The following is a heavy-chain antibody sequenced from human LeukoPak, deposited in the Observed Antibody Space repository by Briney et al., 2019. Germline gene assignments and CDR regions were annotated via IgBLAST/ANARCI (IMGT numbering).Heavy chain of an antibody. J-gene: IGHJ5*02. CDR3: ARDIVVVPAAKGVWFDP. CDR1: GFTFSSSA. D-gene: IGHD2-2*01. V-gene: IGHV3-23*01. Sequence: PGGSLRLSCAASGFTFSSSAMSWVRQAPGKGLEWVSAISNNGGYTYYADSVQGRFTISRDNSKSTLCLQMNSLRAEDTAVYYCARDIVVVPAAKGVWFDPWGQGTLVTVSS. CDR2: ISNNGGYT.